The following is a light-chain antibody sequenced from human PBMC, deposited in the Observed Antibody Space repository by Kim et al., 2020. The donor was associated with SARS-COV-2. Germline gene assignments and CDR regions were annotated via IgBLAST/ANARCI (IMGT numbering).Light chain of an antibody. CDR2: DVS. CDR3: NSYTGSSTWG. Sequence: GQSIAISCTGTRSDVGGYNYVSWYQQHPGKAPKLMIYDVSKRPSGVSNRFSGSTSGNTASLTISGLQAEDEADYYCNSYTGSSTWGFGGGTQLTVL. J-gene: IGLJ3*02. CDR1: RSDVGGYNY. V-gene: IGLV2-14*04.